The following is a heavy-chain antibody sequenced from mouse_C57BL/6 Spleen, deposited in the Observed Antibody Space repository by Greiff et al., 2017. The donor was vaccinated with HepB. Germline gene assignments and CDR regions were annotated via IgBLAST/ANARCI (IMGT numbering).Heavy chain of an antibody. J-gene: IGHJ1*03. V-gene: IGHV1-39*01. CDR2: INPNYGTT. Sequence: VQLKQSGPELVKPGASVKISCKASGYSFTDYNMNWVKQSNGKSLEWIGVINPNYGTTSYNQKFKGKATLTVDQSSSTAYMQLNSLTSEDSAVYYWARSYYGSSSWWYFDVWGTGTTVTVSS. D-gene: IGHD1-1*01. CDR1: GYSFTDYN. CDR3: ARSYYGSSSWWYFDV.